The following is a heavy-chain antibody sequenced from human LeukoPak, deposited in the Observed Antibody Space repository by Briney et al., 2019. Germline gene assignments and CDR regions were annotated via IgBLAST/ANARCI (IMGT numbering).Heavy chain of an antibody. D-gene: IGHD4-17*01. Sequence: GGSLRLSCAASGFTFSSYAMNWVRQAPGKGLEWVSAMSGSGGTTYYADSVRGRFTISRDNSKNTVYLQMNSLRAEDTAVYYCAKDRSMTTVTPFDNWGQGTLVAVSS. CDR2: MSGSGGTT. CDR1: GFTFSSYA. J-gene: IGHJ4*02. V-gene: IGHV3-23*01. CDR3: AKDRSMTTVTPFDN.